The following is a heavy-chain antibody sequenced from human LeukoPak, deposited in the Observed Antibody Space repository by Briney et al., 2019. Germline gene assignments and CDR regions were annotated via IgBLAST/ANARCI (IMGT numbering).Heavy chain of an antibody. D-gene: IGHD4-17*01. CDR3: ARDYGDYAFDS. V-gene: IGHV4-39*02. CDR2: IYDSGST. J-gene: IGHJ4*02. Sequence: SETLSLXCSVSGGSISSSTYYWVWIRQPPGQGLDWIGNIYDSGSTYYNPSLKSRVTISVDTSKNQFSLKLTSVTAADTAVYHCARDYGDYAFDSWGQGTLVTVSS. CDR1: GGSISSSTYY.